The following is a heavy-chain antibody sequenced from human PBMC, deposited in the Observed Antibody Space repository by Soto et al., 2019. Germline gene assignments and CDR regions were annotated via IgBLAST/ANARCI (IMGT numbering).Heavy chain of an antibody. D-gene: IGHD2-15*01. Sequence: QVQLVESGGGVVQPGGSLRISCAASGFTFRNNAMHWVRQAPGTGLECLAVIAHDGSNAFYRDSVKGRFTVSRDNSKNTLYLYMNRLRSEDTGVDYGARGDREDILVVVGARPGEYGTDNWGQGTTVIVSS. V-gene: IGHV3-30-3*01. J-gene: IGHJ6*02. CDR3: ARGDREDILVVVGARPGEYGTDN. CDR1: GFTFRNNA. CDR2: IAHDGSNA.